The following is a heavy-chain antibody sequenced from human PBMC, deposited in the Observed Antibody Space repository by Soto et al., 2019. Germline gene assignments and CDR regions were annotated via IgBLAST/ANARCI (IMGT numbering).Heavy chain of an antibody. CDR1: GFTFSSYA. D-gene: IGHD5-18*01. CDR3: ARDGQYSYGTFGY. J-gene: IGHJ4*02. CDR2: ISYDGSNK. V-gene: IGHV3-30-3*01. Sequence: QVQLVESGGGVVQPGRSLRLSCAASGFTFSSYAMHWVRQAPGKGLEWVAVISYDGSNKYYADSVKGRFTISRDNSKNTLYLQMNSLRAEDTAVYNCARDGQYSYGTFGYWGQGTLVTVSS.